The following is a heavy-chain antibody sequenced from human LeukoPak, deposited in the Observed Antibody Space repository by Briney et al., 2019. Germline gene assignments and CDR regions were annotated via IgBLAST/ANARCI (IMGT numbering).Heavy chain of an antibody. CDR2: ITGSGDNT. CDR3: AKDPTPYVGASAD. CDR1: GFTFSSYW. D-gene: IGHD1-26*01. V-gene: IGHV3-23*01. Sequence: GGSLRLSCAAPGFTFSSYWMSWVRQAPGKGLEWVSTITGSGDNTYYTDSVKGRFTFSRDNSKSTLYLQMNSLRAEDTAVYYCAKDPTPYVGASADWGQGTLVTVSS. J-gene: IGHJ4*02.